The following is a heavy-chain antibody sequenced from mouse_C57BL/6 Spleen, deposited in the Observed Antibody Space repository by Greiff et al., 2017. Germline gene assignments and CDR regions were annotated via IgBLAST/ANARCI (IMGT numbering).Heavy chain of an antibody. Sequence: QVQLQQPGAELVMPGASVKLSCKASGYTFTSYWMHWVKQRPGQGLEWIGEFDPSDSYTNYNQKFKGKATLTVDKSSSTAYMQLSSLTSEDSAVYDCARSGYYGSEYYFDDWGQGTTLTVSS. D-gene: IGHD1-1*01. V-gene: IGHV1-69*01. CDR3: ARSGYYGSEYYFDD. J-gene: IGHJ2*01. CDR1: GYTFTSYW. CDR2: FDPSDSYT.